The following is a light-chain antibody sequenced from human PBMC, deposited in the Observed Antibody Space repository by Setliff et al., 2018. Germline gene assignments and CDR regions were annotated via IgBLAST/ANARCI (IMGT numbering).Light chain of an antibody. J-gene: IGLJ1*01. CDR3: AAWDDSLNGPYYV. CDR1: SSNIGSNT. CDR2: SNN. V-gene: IGLV1-44*01. Sequence: QRVTISCSGSSSNIGSNTVNWYQQLPGTAPKLLIYSNNQRPSGVPDRFSGSKSGTSASLAISGLQSEDEADYYCAAWDDSLNGPYYVFGTGTKATVL.